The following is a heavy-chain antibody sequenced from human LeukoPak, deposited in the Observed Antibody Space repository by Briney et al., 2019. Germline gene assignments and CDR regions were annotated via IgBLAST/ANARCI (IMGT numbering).Heavy chain of an antibody. CDR1: GSSISSYY. D-gene: IGHD3-10*01. Sequence: SETLSLTCTVSGSSISSYYWSWIRQPPGKGLEWIGYIHYSGSTNYNPSLKRRVTISVDTSKNQFSLKLSSVTAADTAVYYCARVEEGYGSGRRENYYYYYMDVWGKGTTVTISS. CDR2: IHYSGST. J-gene: IGHJ6*03. V-gene: IGHV4-59*01. CDR3: ARVEEGYGSGRRENYYYYYMDV.